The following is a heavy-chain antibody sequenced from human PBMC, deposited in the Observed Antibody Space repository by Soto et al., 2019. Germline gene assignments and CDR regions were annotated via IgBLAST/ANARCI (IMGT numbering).Heavy chain of an antibody. J-gene: IGHJ3*02. V-gene: IGHV3-33*01. D-gene: IGHD3-22*01. Sequence: GGSLRLSCAASGFTFSSYGMHWVRQAPGKGLEWVAVIWYDGSNKYYSDSVKGRFTISKDNSKNTLYLQMNSPRAEDMSVYYCARAQNREVYYYDSSGYYSCDAFDIWGQGTMVTVSS. CDR2: IWYDGSNK. CDR3: ARAQNREVYYYDSSGYYSCDAFDI. CDR1: GFTFSSYG.